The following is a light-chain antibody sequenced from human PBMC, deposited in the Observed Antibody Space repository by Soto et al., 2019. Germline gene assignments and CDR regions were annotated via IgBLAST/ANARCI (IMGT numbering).Light chain of an antibody. CDR2: LNSDGSH. Sequence: QAVVTQSPSASASLGASVKLTCTLSSGHSSYAIAWHQQQPEKGPRYLMKLNSDGSHNKGDGIPDRFSGSSSGAERYLTISSLQSEDEADYSCQSWGTGIVVFGGGTKVTVL. CDR3: QSWGTGIVV. CDR1: SGHSSYA. V-gene: IGLV4-69*01. J-gene: IGLJ2*01.